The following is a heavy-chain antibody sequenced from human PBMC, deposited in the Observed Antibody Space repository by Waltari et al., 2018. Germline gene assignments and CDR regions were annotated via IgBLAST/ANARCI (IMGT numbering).Heavy chain of an antibody. CDR2: RNPNSGNT. D-gene: IGHD3-3*01. J-gene: IGHJ6*03. Sequence: QVQLVQSGAEVKKPGASVKVSCKASGYTFTSYDINWVRQANGQGLEWMGWRNPNSGNTGYAQKFQGRVTMTRNTSISTAYMELSSLRSEDTAVYYCARKNYDFWSGYSGPYYMDVWGKGTTVTVSS. V-gene: IGHV1-8*01. CDR1: GYTFTSYD. CDR3: ARKNYDFWSGYSGPYYMDV.